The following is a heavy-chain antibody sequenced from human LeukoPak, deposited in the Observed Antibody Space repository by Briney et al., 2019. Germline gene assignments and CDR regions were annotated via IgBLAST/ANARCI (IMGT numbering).Heavy chain of an antibody. D-gene: IGHD6-13*01. CDR2: IDHSGST. CDR1: GGSFSGYY. Sequence: SETLSLTCAVYGGSFSGYYWSWIRQSPGKGLEWIGEIDHSGSTNYNPSLKSRVTVSVDTSKNQFSLRLTSVTAADTAVYYCARSIYSSSWSVDYWGQGTLVTVSS. J-gene: IGHJ4*02. V-gene: IGHV4-34*01. CDR3: ARSIYSSSWSVDY.